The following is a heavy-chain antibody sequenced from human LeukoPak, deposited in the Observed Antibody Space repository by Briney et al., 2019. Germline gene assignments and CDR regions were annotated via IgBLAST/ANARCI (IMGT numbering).Heavy chain of an antibody. CDR2: ISGSGGST. CDR1: GFTFSSYA. Sequence: GGSLRLPCAASGFTFSSYAMSWVRQAPGKGLEWVSAISGSGGSTYYADSVKGRFTISRDNSKNTLYLQMNSLRAEDTAVYYCAKDPSLMTTVTIDYWGQGTLVTVSS. J-gene: IGHJ4*02. CDR3: AKDPSLMTTVTIDY. V-gene: IGHV3-23*01. D-gene: IGHD4-17*01.